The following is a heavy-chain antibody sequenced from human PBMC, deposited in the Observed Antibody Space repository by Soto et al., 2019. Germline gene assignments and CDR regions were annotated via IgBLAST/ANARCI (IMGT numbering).Heavy chain of an antibody. J-gene: IGHJ6*03. D-gene: IGHD3-16*01. CDR2: IYSGGST. Sequence: GGSLRLSCAASGFTVSSNYMSWVRQAPGKGLEWVSVIYSGGSTYYADSVKGRFTISGDNSKNTLYLQMNSLRAEDTAVYYCAREMLGPYYYYYMDVWGKGTTVTVSS. CDR3: AREMLGPYYYYYMDV. V-gene: IGHV3-66*01. CDR1: GFTVSSNY.